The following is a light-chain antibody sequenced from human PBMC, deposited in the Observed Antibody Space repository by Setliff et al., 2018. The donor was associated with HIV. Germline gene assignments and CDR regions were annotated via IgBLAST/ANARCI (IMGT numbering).Light chain of an antibody. V-gene: IGLV2-11*01. CDR1: ASDIGNYKY. Sequence: QSALTQPRSVSGSPGQSVTISYTGTASDIGNYKYVSWYQQQPDKAPKLIIYDVTKRPSGVPDRFSGSKSGNTASLTISGLQSEDEGDYFCCSYAGTYTSLYVFGAGTKGTVL. CDR2: DVT. J-gene: IGLJ1*01. CDR3: CSYAGTYTSLYV.